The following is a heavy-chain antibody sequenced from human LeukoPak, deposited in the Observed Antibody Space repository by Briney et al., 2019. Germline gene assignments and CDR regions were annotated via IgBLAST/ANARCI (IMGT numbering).Heavy chain of an antibody. V-gene: IGHV1-8*03. CDR1: GGTFSSYA. Sequence: ASVKVSCKASGGTFSSYAISWVRQAPGQGLEWMGWMNPNSGNTGYAQKFQGRVTITRNTSISTAYMELSSLRSEDTAVYYCARGLMSSYYYYMDVWGKGTTVTVSS. J-gene: IGHJ6*03. D-gene: IGHD2-8*01. CDR3: ARGLMSSYYYYMDV. CDR2: MNPNSGNT.